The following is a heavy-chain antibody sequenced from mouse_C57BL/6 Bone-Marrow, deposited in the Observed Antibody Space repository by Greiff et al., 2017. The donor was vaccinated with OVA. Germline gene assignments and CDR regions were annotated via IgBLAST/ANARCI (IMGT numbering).Heavy chain of an antibody. CDR2: INPSSGYT. V-gene: IGHV1-4*01. J-gene: IGHJ2*01. D-gene: IGHD2-4*01. CDR3: TREIDYDGRNFDD. Sequence: VQRVESGAELARPGASVKMSCKASGYTFTSYTMHWVKQRPGQGLEWIGYINPSSGYTKYNQKFKDKATLTADKASSTAYMQLSSLTSEDTAVYDCTREIDYDGRNFDDWGQGTTLTVSS. CDR1: GYTFTSYT.